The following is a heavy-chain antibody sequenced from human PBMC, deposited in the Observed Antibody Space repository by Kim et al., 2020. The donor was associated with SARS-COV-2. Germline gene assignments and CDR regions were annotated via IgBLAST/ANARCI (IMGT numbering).Heavy chain of an antibody. CDR2: MNPNSGNT. J-gene: IGHJ6*02. CDR1: GYTFTSYD. V-gene: IGHV1-8*01. Sequence: ASVKVSCKASGYTFTSYDINWVRQATGQGLEWMGWMNPNSGNTGYAQKFQGRVTMTRNTSISTAYMELSSLRSEDTAVYYCARDQKTIAVAGYYYYYYGMDVWGQGTTVTVSS. D-gene: IGHD6-19*01. CDR3: ARDQKTIAVAGYYYYYYGMDV.